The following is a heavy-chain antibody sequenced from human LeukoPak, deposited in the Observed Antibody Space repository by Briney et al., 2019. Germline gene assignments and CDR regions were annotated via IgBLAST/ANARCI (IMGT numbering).Heavy chain of an antibody. D-gene: IGHD3-22*01. CDR3: ARGPSGYYSYFDY. CDR1: GGSFSGYY. Sequence: SETLSLTCAVYGGSFSGYYWSWIRQPPGKGLEWIGEINHSGSTNYNPSLKSRVTISVDTSKNQFSLKLSSVTAADTAVYYCARGPSGYYSYFDYWGQGTLVTLSS. V-gene: IGHV4-34*01. CDR2: INHSGST. J-gene: IGHJ4*02.